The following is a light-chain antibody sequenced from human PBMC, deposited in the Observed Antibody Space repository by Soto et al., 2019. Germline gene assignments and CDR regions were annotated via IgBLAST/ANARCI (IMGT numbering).Light chain of an antibody. V-gene: IGKV3-20*01. Sequence: IVLTQSPGTLSFSPGERATLSCRASQSVSSNYVAWYQQKPGQAPRLLIYGASSRATAIPDRFSGSGSGTDFTLAISRLEPEASAVYYCKQYGSAPETFGQGTKVEI. CDR1: QSVSSNY. CDR2: GAS. J-gene: IGKJ1*01. CDR3: KQYGSAPET.